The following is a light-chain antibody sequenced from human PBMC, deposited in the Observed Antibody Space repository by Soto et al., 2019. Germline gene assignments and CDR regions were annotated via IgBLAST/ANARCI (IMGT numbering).Light chain of an antibody. V-gene: IGKV3D-15*01. Sequence: EIVMTQSPATLSGSPGERATLSCGASQSVSNNLAWYQQKPGQAPRLLIYDSSTRATGFPDRFSGSGSGTDFTLTIIRLEPEDFAVYYCQQYDISPWTFGQGTKVDIK. CDR2: DSS. CDR3: QQYDISPWT. J-gene: IGKJ1*01. CDR1: QSVSNN.